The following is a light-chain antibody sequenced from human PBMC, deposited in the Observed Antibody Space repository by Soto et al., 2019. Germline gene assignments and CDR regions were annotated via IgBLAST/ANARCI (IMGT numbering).Light chain of an antibody. CDR3: CSYVGATTYV. CDR2: EGI. Sequence: QSALTQPASVSGSPGQSITISCTGTSSDVGSQNLVSWYQQHPGKAPKLMIYEGIKRPSGVSNRFSGSNSGSTASLTISGLQAEDEADYYCCSYVGATTYVFGTGTKLTVL. J-gene: IGLJ1*01. V-gene: IGLV2-23*01. CDR1: SSDVGSQNL.